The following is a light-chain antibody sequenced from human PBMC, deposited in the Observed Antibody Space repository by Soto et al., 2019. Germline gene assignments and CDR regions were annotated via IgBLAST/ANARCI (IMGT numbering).Light chain of an antibody. CDR1: QSVSSN. J-gene: IGKJ1*01. CDR2: GAS. V-gene: IGKV3-15*01. Sequence: EIVMTQSPATLSVSPGERATLSFGASQSVSSNLAWYQQKPGQAPRLLIYGASTRASGIPARFSGSGSGTEFTLTISSLQSEDFAVYYCQQYNNWPRTFGQGTNVDIK. CDR3: QQYNNWPRT.